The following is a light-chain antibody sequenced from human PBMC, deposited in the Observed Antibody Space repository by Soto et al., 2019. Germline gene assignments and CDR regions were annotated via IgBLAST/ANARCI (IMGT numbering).Light chain of an antibody. V-gene: IGKV4-1*01. J-gene: IGKJ4*01. CDR2: WAS. Sequence: FVMTQSPDSLTVSLVERATISCKSSQSVFFGSNNKNYLAWYQHKPGQPPKLLIYWASTRESGVPDRFSGSGSGTDFALSISNLQAEDVAVYYCQQYYTTPLTFGGGTKVDIK. CDR1: QSVFFGSNNKNY. CDR3: QQYYTTPLT.